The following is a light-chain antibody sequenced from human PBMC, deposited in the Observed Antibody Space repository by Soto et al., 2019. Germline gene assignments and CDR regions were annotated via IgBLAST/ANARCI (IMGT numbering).Light chain of an antibody. V-gene: IGKV3-15*01. CDR1: QSVRSN. J-gene: IGKJ4*01. CDR3: HQYNNWPALT. CDR2: GAS. Sequence: EIVMTQSPATLSVSPGERATLSCRASQSVRSNLAWYQQKPGQAPRLLIYGASTRATGIPARFSGSGSGTEFTLIISSLQSEDFAVYYCHQYNNWPALTFGGGTKVEIK.